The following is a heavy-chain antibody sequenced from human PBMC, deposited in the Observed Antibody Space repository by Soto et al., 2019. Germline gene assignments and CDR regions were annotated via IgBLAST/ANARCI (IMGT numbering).Heavy chain of an antibody. V-gene: IGHV3-7*03. CDR3: ARMARTSWTPRHR. CDR1: GFTFRSYW. J-gene: IGHJ5*02. Sequence: WGSRRLSCAASGFTFRSYWMIWVRQAPGKGLEWVANIKEDVSEKHYVDSAKGRFTISRDNAKNSMYLQMNSLRVEDTAVYYCARMARTSWTPRHRWGEGNMVTVSS. D-gene: IGHD2-15*01. CDR2: IKEDVSEK.